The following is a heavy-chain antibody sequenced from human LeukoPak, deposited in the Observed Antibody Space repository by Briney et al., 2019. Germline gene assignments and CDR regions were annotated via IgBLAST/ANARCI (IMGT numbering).Heavy chain of an antibody. V-gene: IGHV3-23*01. CDR1: GFTFSSYA. D-gene: IGHD2-2*02. CDR3: AKATGYCSSTSRYMGGFDY. J-gene: IGHJ4*02. CDR2: ISGSGGST. Sequence: GGSLRLSCAASGFTFSSYAMSWVRQAPGKGLEWVSAISGSGGSTYYADSVKGRFTISRDNSKNTLYLQMNSLRAEDTAVYYCAKATGYCSSTSRYMGGFDYWGQGTLVTVSS.